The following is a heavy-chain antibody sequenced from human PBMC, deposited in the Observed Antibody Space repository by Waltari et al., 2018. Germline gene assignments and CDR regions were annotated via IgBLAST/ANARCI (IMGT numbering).Heavy chain of an antibody. Sequence: QVQLVQSGAEVKWPGASVRVSCKASGYPFSDHYVRWVRQAPGQGLEWMGWINPKYGGTDYSQKFQGRVTMTGDTSISTAYMELNRLTSDDTAVYFCARDDGSTSGADYWGQGTLVTVSS. J-gene: IGHJ4*02. D-gene: IGHD3-10*01. CDR2: INPKYGGT. CDR3: ARDDGSTSGADY. CDR1: GYPFSDHY. V-gene: IGHV1-2*02.